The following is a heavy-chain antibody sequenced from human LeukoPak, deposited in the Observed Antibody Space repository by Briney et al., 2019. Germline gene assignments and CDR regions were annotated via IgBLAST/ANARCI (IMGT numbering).Heavy chain of an antibody. CDR3: ARDVGRPGVHWFDP. D-gene: IGHD3-10*01. CDR1: GGSISSYY. CDR2: IYYSGST. J-gene: IGHJ5*02. Sequence: SETLSLTWTVSGGSISSYYWSWIRQPPGKGLEWIGYIYYSGSTNYNPSLKSRVTISVDTSKNQFSLKLSSVTAADTAVYYCARDVGRPGVHWFDPWGQGTLVTVSS. V-gene: IGHV4-59*01.